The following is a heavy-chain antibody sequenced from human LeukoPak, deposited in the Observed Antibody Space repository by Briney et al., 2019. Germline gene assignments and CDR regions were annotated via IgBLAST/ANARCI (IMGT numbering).Heavy chain of an antibody. CDR2: ITGSGSST. Sequence: PGGSLRLSCAASGFTFRNYWMNWVRQAPGKGLEWVSAITGSGSSTYYADSVKGRFTISRDNSKNTLYLQMNSLRAEDTAVYYCAKDTPTEGRQQPPDYWGQGTLVTVSS. CDR1: GFTFRNYW. V-gene: IGHV3-23*01. D-gene: IGHD6-13*01. J-gene: IGHJ4*02. CDR3: AKDTPTEGRQQPPDY.